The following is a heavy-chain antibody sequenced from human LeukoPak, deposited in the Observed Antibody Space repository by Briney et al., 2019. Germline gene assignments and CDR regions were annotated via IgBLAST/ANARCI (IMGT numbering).Heavy chain of an antibody. CDR1: GFTFSSYA. CDR3: ARDIIIWSYYDSSGYYDY. Sequence: PGGSLRLSCAASGFTFSSYAMYWVRQAPGKGLEWVAVISYDGNNKYYADSVKGRFTISRDNSKNTLYLQMNSLRAEDTAVYYCARDIIIWSYYDSSGYYDYWGQGTLVTVSS. J-gene: IGHJ4*02. CDR2: ISYDGNNK. V-gene: IGHV3-30-3*01. D-gene: IGHD3-22*01.